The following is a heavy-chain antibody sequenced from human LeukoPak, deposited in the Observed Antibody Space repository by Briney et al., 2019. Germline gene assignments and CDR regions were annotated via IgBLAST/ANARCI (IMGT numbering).Heavy chain of an antibody. CDR2: IKQDGSEK. CDR3: ARGPYDYVWGSYRCDY. D-gene: IGHD3-16*02. V-gene: IGHV3-7*01. Sequence: GGSLRLSCAASGFTFSSYWMSWVRQAPGKGLEWVANIKQDGSEKYYVDSVKGRFTISRDNAKNSLYLQMNSLRAEDTAVYYCARGPYDYVWGSYRCDYWGQGTLVTVSS. CDR1: GFTFSSYW. J-gene: IGHJ4*02.